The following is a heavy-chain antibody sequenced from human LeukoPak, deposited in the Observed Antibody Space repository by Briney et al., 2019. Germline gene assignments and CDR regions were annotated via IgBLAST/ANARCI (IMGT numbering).Heavy chain of an antibody. V-gene: IGHV3-30*12. CDR3: TREYDSSGYSPGDYFAY. J-gene: IGHJ4*02. D-gene: IGHD3-22*01. CDR2: DGSSK. Sequence: GTSLRLSCAASGFMVTNYGMHWVRQAPGRGLEWVAYDGSSKYYVGSVKGRFTITRDGSKNTVFLQMDSLRVEDTGVYYCTREYDSSGYSPGDYFAYWGPGTLVTVSS. CDR1: GFMVTNYG.